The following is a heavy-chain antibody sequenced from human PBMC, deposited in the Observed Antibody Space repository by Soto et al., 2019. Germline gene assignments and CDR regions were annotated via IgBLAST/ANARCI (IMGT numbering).Heavy chain of an antibody. D-gene: IGHD4-17*01. Sequence: HPGGSLRLSCAASGFTFSSYAMHWVRQAPGKGLEWVAVISYDGSNKYYADSVKGRFTISRDNSKNTLYLQMNSLRAEDTAVYYCARGDYGDYDLDYWGQGTLVTVSS. J-gene: IGHJ4*02. CDR3: ARGDYGDYDLDY. V-gene: IGHV3-30-3*01. CDR1: GFTFSSYA. CDR2: ISYDGSNK.